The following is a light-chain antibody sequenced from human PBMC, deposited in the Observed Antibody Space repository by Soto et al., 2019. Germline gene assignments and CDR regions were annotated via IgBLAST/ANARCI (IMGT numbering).Light chain of an antibody. V-gene: IGKV3-20*01. CDR2: AAS. CDR3: QEYGSPPRT. Sequence: DIVLTQSPCILSLSPGERVTLSCRASQSVSSNYLAWYQQKPGEAPRLLIYAASNRITGIPARFSGSGSGTDFTLTISSLEPEDFAVYHCQEYGSPPRTFGQGTKVEIK. J-gene: IGKJ1*01. CDR1: QSVSSNY.